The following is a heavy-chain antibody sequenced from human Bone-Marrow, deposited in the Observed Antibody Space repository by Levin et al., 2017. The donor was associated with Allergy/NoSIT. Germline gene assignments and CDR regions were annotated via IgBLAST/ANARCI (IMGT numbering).Heavy chain of an antibody. J-gene: IGHJ4*02. CDR1: GFTFNSYA. CDR3: SKVIRGSGWYSDS. Sequence: PGESLKISCTASGFTFNSYAMNWVRQAPGEGLEWVSAISASGGSTYYADSVKGRFTISRDNSKNTLYLQMNGLRAEDTAVYYCSKVIRGSGWYSDSWGQGTLVTVST. V-gene: IGHV3-23*01. D-gene: IGHD6-19*01. CDR2: ISASGGST.